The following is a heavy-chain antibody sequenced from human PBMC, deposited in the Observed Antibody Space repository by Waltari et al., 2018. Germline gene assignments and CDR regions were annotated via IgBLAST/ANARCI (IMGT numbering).Heavy chain of an antibody. CDR3: VRLEDCTGPGGNCYSGDSFAMDV. CDR1: GGSFHGYY. CDR2: IRHGGNT. Sequence: QVQLQQWGAGLLQPSETLSLTCALYGGSFHGYYWGWIRQPPGKGLGWIGEIRHGGNTNPNTALRVRVTMLVDTSKSQFSLKLNAVTAADTAVYYCVRLEDCTGPGGNCYSGDSFAMDVWGQGTTVTVSS. V-gene: IGHV4-34*02. J-gene: IGHJ6*02. D-gene: IGHD2-8*02.